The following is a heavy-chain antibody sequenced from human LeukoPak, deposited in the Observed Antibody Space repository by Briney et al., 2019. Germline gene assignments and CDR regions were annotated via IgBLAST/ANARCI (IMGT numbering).Heavy chain of an antibody. CDR1: GFTFNTYW. D-gene: IGHD3-3*01. CDR2: INQDGTEK. V-gene: IGHV3-7*01. J-gene: IGHJ6*02. CDR3: ARYEMDV. Sequence: GGSLRLSCAASGFTFNTYWMMWVRQAPGKGLEWVANINQDGTEKYCVDSVRGRFTISRDNAENSLYLQINSLRAEDTAVYYCARYEMDVWVQGTTVTVSS.